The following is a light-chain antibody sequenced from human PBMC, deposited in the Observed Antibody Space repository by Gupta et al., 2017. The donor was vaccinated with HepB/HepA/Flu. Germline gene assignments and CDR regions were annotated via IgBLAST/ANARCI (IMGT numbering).Light chain of an antibody. V-gene: IGLV2-14*03. CDR2: DVT. CDR1: SSDVGGYNS. J-gene: IGLJ3*02. CDR3: SSFTRSTSTLVL. Sequence: QSALTQPASVSGSPGQSITISCTGTSSDVGGYNSVSWYQQSPGKAPKLLIYDVTARPSGISTRFSASKSGNTASLTISGLQTEDEADYFCSSFTRSTSTLVLFGGGTKVTVL.